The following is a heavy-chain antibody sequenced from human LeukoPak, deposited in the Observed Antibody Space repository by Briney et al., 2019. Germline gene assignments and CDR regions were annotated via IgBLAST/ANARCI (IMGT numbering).Heavy chain of an antibody. CDR1: GYSFTSYW. J-gene: IGHJ4*02. D-gene: IGHD3-22*01. CDR2: IYPGDFDT. CDR3: ATNYDSSGYYYVGY. Sequence: GESLKISCKGSGYSFTSYWSGWVRQMPGKGLEGMGIIYPGDFDTRYSPSFQGQVTISADKSISTAYLQWSRLKASDTAMYYCATNYDSSGYYYVGYWGQGTLVTVSS. V-gene: IGHV5-51*01.